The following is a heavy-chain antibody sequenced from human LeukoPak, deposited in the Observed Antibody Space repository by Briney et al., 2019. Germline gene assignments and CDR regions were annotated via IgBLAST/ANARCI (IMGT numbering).Heavy chain of an antibody. J-gene: IGHJ5*02. CDR2: INLGYSDD. D-gene: IGHD6-13*01. CDR1: GYSLTNNW. V-gene: IGHV5-51*01. Sequence: GEPLKISCKTSGYSLTNNWIGGVRKVPGKGLGGSGIINLGYSDDKYSPSFGGQVTLSEDASSSTPYLQLTGLRASDTAIYYCVRFALTSSLDHWGQGTLVTVSS. CDR3: VRFALTSSLDH.